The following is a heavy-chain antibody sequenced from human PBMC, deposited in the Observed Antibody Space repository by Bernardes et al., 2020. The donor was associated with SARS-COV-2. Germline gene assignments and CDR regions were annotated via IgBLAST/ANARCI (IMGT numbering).Heavy chain of an antibody. CDR2: ISGYNGNT. V-gene: IGHV1-18*01. D-gene: IGHD5-18*01. CDR3: AREGILVGAPMDLFDY. CDR1: GYTFTSYA. Sequence: ASVKVSCKTSGYTFTSYAISWVRQAPGQGLEWMGWISGYNGNTKYAQKLQGRVTLTTDTSTSTVYMEMGGLRSDDTAVYYCAREGILVGAPMDLFDYWGQGSLVTVSS. J-gene: IGHJ4*02.